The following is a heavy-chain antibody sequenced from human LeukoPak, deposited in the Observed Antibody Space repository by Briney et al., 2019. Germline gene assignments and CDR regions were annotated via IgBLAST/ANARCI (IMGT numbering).Heavy chain of an antibody. Sequence: GGFLRLSCPASRSTLSNYWMSWGLQAPGGGLEWVANIKQDGSEEYYVDSVKGRFTISRDNAKNSLYLQMNSLRAEDTAVYYCARVRSSFDYWGQGTLVTVSS. CDR3: ARVRSSFDY. CDR2: IKQDGSEE. CDR1: RSTLSNYW. D-gene: IGHD2-2*01. V-gene: IGHV3-7*03. J-gene: IGHJ4*02.